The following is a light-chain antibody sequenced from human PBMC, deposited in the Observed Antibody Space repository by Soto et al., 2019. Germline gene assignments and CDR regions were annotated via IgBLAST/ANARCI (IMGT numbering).Light chain of an antibody. CDR1: SS. V-gene: IGLV2-14*03. J-gene: IGLJ3*02. Sequence: QSVLTQPASVSGSPGQSIAISCTGASSVSWYQHHPDKAPKLIIYDVTSRPAGVSDRFSGSISGNTASLTISGLQAEDEADYYCSSYTSSSTWVFGGGTQLTVL. CDR2: DVT. CDR3: SSYTSSSTWV.